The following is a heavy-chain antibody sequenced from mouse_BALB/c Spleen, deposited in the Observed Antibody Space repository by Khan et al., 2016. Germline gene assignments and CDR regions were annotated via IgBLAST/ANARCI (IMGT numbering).Heavy chain of an antibody. D-gene: IGHD2-14*01. Sequence: QVQLQQSGAELVRPGSSVKISCKASDYAFSRYWMNWVKQRPGQGLEWIGQIYPGDGDTNYNGKFKGKATLTADKFSSTAYMQLSSLTSEDSAVYFGARGTPFAYWGQGTLVTVSA. V-gene: IGHV1-80*01. J-gene: IGHJ3*01. CDR2: IYPGDGDT. CDR3: ARGTPFAY. CDR1: DYAFSRYW.